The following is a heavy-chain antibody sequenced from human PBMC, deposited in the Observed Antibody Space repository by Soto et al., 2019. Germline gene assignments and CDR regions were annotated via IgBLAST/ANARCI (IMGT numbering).Heavy chain of an antibody. CDR1: GYTFTSYY. Sequence: ASVKVSCKASGYTFTSYYMHWVRPAPGQGLEWMGIINPSGGSTSYAQKFQGRVTMTRDTSTSTVYMELSSLRSDYTPVYYCARDRLPMNYDSSGYYYYYYGMDVWGQGTTVTVSS. V-gene: IGHV1-46*01. CDR3: ARDRLPMNYDSSGYYYYYYGMDV. J-gene: IGHJ6*02. CDR2: INPSGGST. D-gene: IGHD3-22*01.